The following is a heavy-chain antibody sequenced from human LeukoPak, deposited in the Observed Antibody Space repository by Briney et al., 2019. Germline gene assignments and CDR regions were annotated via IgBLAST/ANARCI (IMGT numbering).Heavy chain of an antibody. CDR2: IGRNNGNT. Sequence: ASVKVSCKASGYTFISYGIIWVRQAPGQGLEWMGWIGRNNGNTKFAQKFQGRVTMTTDTSTTTAYMELRSLRSDDTAVYFCAKDRGDYYFDYWGQGTLVSVSS. D-gene: IGHD6-25*01. CDR3: AKDRGDYYFDY. CDR1: GYTFISYG. J-gene: IGHJ4*02. V-gene: IGHV1-18*01.